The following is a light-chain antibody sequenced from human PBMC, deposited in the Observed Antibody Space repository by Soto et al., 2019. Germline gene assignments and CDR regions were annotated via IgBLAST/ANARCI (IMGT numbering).Light chain of an antibody. CDR3: QQYGSSPPET. V-gene: IGKV3-20*01. CDR2: GAS. J-gene: IGKJ1*01. Sequence: EIVLTQSPGTLSLSPGERATLSCRASQSVSSSYLAWYQQKPGQAPRLLIYGASSRATGIPDRFSGSGSGTDFTLTISRLAPEDFAVYYCQQYGSSPPETCGQGTKVDIK. CDR1: QSVSSSY.